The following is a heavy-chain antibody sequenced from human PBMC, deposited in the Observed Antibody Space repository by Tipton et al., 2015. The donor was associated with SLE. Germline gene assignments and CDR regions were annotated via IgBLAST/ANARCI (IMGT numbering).Heavy chain of an antibody. Sequence: TLSLTCTVSGGSISSSSYYWGWIRQPPGKGLEWIGSIYYSGSTYYNPSLKSRVTISVVTSKNQFSLKLSSVTAADTAVYYCSSGYYPAFDYWGQGTLVTVSS. J-gene: IGHJ4*02. D-gene: IGHD3-22*01. CDR3: SSGYYPAFDY. CDR2: IYYSGST. V-gene: IGHV4-39*07. CDR1: GGSISSSSYY.